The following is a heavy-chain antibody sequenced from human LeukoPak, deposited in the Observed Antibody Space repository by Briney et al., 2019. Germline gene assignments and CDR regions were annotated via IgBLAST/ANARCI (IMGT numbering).Heavy chain of an antibody. CDR1: GGSISSYY. Sequence: SETLSLTCTVSGGSISSYYWSWIRQPPGKGLEWIGYIYYSGSTNYIPSLKSRVTISVDTSKNQFSLKLSSVTAADTAVYYCAGSGSFLYYFDYWGQGTLVTVSS. J-gene: IGHJ4*02. V-gene: IGHV4-59*01. CDR3: AGSGSFLYYFDY. CDR2: IYYSGST. D-gene: IGHD1-26*01.